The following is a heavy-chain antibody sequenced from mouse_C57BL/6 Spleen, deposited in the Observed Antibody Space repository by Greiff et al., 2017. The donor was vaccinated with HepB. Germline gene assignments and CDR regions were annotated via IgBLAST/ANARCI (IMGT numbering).Heavy chain of an antibody. CDR3: ARGDGNPFAY. CDR1: GFTFTDYY. J-gene: IGHJ3*01. V-gene: IGHV7-3*01. D-gene: IGHD2-1*01. Sequence: EVTLVESGGGLVQPGGSLSLSCAASGFTFTDYYMSWVRQPPGKALEWLGFIRNKANGYTTEYSASVQGRFTISRDNSQSILYLQMNALRAEDSATYYCARGDGNPFAYWGQGTLVTVSA. CDR2: IRNKANGYTT.